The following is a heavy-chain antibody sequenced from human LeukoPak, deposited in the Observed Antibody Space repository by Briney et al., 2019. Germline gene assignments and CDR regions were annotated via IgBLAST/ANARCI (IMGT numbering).Heavy chain of an antibody. CDR2: IYYSGST. CDR1: GGSVSSGSHY. CDR3: ARASIAARPNAFDI. J-gene: IGHJ3*02. D-gene: IGHD6-6*01. V-gene: IGHV4-61*01. Sequence: PSETLSLTCTVSGGSVSSGSHYWSWIRQPPGEGLEWIGYIYYSGSTNYNPSLKSRVTISVDTSKNQFSLKLSSVTAADTAEYYCARASIAARPNAFDIWGQGTMVTVSS.